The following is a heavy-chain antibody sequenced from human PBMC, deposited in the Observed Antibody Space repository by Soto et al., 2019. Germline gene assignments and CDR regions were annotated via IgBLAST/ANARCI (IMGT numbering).Heavy chain of an antibody. CDR2: INAGNGNT. J-gene: IGHJ4*02. V-gene: IGHV1-3*01. CDR1: GYTFTSYA. D-gene: IGHD3-22*01. CDR3: ARGGSASGYYSTIDY. Sequence: ASVKVSCKASGYTFTSYAMHWVRQAPGQRLEWMGWINAGNGNTKYSQKFQGRVTITRDTSASTAYMELSSLRSEDTAVYYCARGGSASGYYSTIDYWGQGTLVTVSS.